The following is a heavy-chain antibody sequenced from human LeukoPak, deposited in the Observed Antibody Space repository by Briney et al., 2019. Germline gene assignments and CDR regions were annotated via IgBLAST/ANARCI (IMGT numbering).Heavy chain of an antibody. Sequence: SETLSLTCTVSGGSISSGGYYWSWIRQHPGKGLEWIGYIYYSGSTYYNPSLKSRVTISVDTSKNQFSLKLSSVTAADTAVYYCARDRGQLLWFGELSTWGQGTLVTVSS. V-gene: IGHV4-31*03. J-gene: IGHJ4*02. CDR3: ARDRGQLLWFGELST. CDR1: GGSISSGGYY. D-gene: IGHD3-10*01. CDR2: IYYSGST.